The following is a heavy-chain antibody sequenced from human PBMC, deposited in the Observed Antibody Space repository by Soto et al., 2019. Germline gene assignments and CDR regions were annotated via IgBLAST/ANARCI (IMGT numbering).Heavy chain of an antibody. D-gene: IGHD3-9*01. CDR3: ASACYYYDIFTAPPGMDL. Sequence: ASVKVSCKASGYTFTSYGITWVRQAPGQGLEWMGWIIAYNGNTNYAPKLQGGVTMTTDTSTSTAYMELRSLRSDDTSAYYCASACYYYDIFTAPPGMDLWGRG. V-gene: IGHV1-18*01. CDR1: GYTFTSYG. J-gene: IGHJ6*02. CDR2: IIAYNGNT.